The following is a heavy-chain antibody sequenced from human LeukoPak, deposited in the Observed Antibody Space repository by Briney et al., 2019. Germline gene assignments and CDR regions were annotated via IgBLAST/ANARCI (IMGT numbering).Heavy chain of an antibody. CDR2: ISAYNGNT. CDR3: ASGEEAGYSSGWYAY. D-gene: IGHD6-19*01. Sequence: ASVKVSCKASGYTFTSYGISWVRQAPGQGLEWMGWISAYNGNTNYAQKLQGRVTMTTDTSTRTAYMELRSLRSDDTAVYYCASGEEAGYSSGWYAYWGQGTLVTVSS. V-gene: IGHV1-18*01. J-gene: IGHJ4*02. CDR1: GYTFTSYG.